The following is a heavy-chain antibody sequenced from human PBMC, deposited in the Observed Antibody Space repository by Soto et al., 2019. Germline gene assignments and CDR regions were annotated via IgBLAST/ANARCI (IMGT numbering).Heavy chain of an antibody. CDR2: IWYDGSNK. CDR3: ARDPYDFWSGYPLSYFDY. J-gene: IGHJ4*02. V-gene: IGHV3-33*01. D-gene: IGHD3-3*01. Sequence: PGGSLRLSCAASGFTFSSYGMHWVRQAPGKGLEWVAVIWYDGSNKYYADSVKGRFTISRDNSKNTLYLQMSSLRAEDTAVYYCARDPYDFWSGYPLSYFDYWGQGTRVTVSS. CDR1: GFTFSSYG.